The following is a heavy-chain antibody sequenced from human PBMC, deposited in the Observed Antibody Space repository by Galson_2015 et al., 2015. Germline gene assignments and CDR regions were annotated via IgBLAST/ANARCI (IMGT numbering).Heavy chain of an antibody. CDR1: GGSISTGGYY. J-gene: IGHJ4*02. V-gene: IGHV4-31*03. Sequence: TLSLTCTVSGGSISTGGYYWNWIRQHPGKGLEWIGYIYYNGKTYYNPSLKSRVSVSVDTSQNQFSLNVTSVTAANTAVYYCARTGAYTSGWFGASDYWGQGTLVTVSS. CDR3: ARTGAYTSGWFGASDY. D-gene: IGHD6-19*01. CDR2: IYYNGKT.